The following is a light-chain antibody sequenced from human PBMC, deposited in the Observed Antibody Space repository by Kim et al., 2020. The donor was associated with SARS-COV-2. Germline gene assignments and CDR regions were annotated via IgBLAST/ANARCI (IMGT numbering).Light chain of an antibody. V-gene: IGLV7-46*01. CDR1: TGAVTSGHY. CDR3: LLSYSGAGPYA. Sequence: QAVVTQEPSLTVSPGGTVTLTCGSSTGAVTSGHYPYWFQQKPGQAPRTLIYDTSNKHSWTPARFSGSLLGGKAALTLSGAQPEDEAEYYCLLSYSGAGPYAFGTGTKVTVL. CDR2: DTS. J-gene: IGLJ1*01.